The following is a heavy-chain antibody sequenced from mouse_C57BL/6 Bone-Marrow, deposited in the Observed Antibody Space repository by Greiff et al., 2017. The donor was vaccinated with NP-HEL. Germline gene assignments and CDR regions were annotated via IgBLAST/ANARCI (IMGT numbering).Heavy chain of an antibody. D-gene: IGHD2-5*01. J-gene: IGHJ3*01. CDR2: INPSTGGT. V-gene: IGHV1-42*01. CDR3: AGFYYSNYSRFAY. Sequence: VQLQQSGPELVKPGASVKISCKASGYSFTGYYMNWVKQSPEKSLEWIGEINPSTGGTTYNQKFKAKATLTVDKSSSTAYMQLKSLTSEDSAVYYCAGFYYSNYSRFAYWGQGTLVTVSA. CDR1: GYSFTGYY.